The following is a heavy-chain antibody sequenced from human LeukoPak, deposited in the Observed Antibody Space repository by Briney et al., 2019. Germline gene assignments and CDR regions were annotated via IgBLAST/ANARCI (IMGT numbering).Heavy chain of an antibody. CDR1: HDSISNYY. CDR3: ARAIGYDSSGYGIPYYFDY. V-gene: IGHV4-59*01. J-gene: IGHJ4*02. CDR2: VYVSGST. D-gene: IGHD3-22*01. Sequence: PSETLSLTCTVSHDSISNYYWSWIRQSPGEGLEWIGYVYVSGSTNYNPSLESRVAMSLDTSKNQFTLKLRSMTAADTAVYYCARAIGYDSSGYGIPYYFDYWGQGTLVTVSS.